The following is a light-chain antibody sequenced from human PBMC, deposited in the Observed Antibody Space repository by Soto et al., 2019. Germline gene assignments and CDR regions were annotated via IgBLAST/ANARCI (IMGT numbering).Light chain of an antibody. V-gene: IGKV3-20*01. J-gene: IGKJ4*01. Sequence: EIVLTQSPGTLSLSPGERATLSCRASQSVSSSYLAWFQQKPGQAPRLLIYGASGRATGIPDRFSGSGSGTDFTLTISRLEPEHFAVYYCQQYGSSPESTFGGGTKVEIK. CDR2: GAS. CDR3: QQYGSSPEST. CDR1: QSVSSSY.